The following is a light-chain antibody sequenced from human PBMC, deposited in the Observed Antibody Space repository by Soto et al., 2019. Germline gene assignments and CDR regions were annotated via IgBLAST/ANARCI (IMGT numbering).Light chain of an antibody. CDR3: ISYTDSSTLV. J-gene: IGLJ1*01. CDR1: SSDVGGYNY. Sequence: QSALTQPASVSGSPGQSITISCTGTSSDVGGYNYVSWYQQHPGKAPKLMIYDVNFRPSGVSHRFSGSKSGNTASLTISGLQDEDEADYYCISYTDSSTLVFGTGTKVTVL. V-gene: IGLV2-14*01. CDR2: DVN.